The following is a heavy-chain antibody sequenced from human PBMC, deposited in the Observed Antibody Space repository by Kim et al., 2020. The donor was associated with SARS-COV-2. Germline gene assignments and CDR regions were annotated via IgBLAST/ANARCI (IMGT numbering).Heavy chain of an antibody. CDR1: GGSISSGGYY. J-gene: IGHJ4*02. Sequence: SETLSLTCTVSGGSISSGGYYWSWIRQHPGKGLEWIGYIYYSGSTYYNPSLKSRVTISVDTSKNQFSLKLSSVTAADTAVYYCARDSKLKKRGGFDYWGQGTLVTVSS. CDR2: IYYSGST. V-gene: IGHV4-31*03. CDR3: ARDSKLKKRGGFDY.